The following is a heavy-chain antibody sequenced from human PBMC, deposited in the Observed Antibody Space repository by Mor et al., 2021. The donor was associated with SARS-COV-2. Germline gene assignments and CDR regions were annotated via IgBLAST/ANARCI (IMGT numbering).Heavy chain of an antibody. J-gene: IGHJ4*02. Sequence: FTISRDNSKNTLYLQMNSLRHEDTAVYYCARDGRASSSLFFDFWGLGTLVSVSS. D-gene: IGHD6-13*01. CDR3: ARDGRASSSLFFDF. V-gene: IGHV3-30*01.